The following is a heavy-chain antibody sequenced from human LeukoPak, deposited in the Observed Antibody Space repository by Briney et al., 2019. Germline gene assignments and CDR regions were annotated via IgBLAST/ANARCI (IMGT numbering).Heavy chain of an antibody. D-gene: IGHD3-16*02. CDR1: GGSINSYY. J-gene: IGHJ4*02. V-gene: IGHV4-59*01. CDR2: IYYSGST. Sequence: PSETLSLTCTVSGGSINSYYWSWIRQPPGKGLEWIGYIYYSGSTNYNPSLKSRVTISVDTSKNQFSLKLSSVTAADTAVYYCARDSTFGGVIVPFDYWGQGTPVTVSS. CDR3: ARDSTFGGVIVPFDY.